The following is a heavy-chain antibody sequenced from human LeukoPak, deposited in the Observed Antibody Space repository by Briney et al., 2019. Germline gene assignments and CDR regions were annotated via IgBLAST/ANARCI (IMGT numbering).Heavy chain of an antibody. J-gene: IGHJ4*02. CDR2: INDSGST. Sequence: SETLSLTCAVYGGSFNGFYWSWIRQPPGKGLELIGEINDSGSTNYNPSLKSPVTISVDTSKTHFSLRLSSVTAADTAVYYCARGYSASWFNYWGQRTLVTVSS. CDR3: ARGYSASWFNY. CDR1: GGSFNGFY. V-gene: IGHV4-34*01. D-gene: IGHD6-13*01.